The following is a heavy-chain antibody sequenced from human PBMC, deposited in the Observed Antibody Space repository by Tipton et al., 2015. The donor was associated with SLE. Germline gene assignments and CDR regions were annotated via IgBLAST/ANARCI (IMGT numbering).Heavy chain of an antibody. CDR3: ASDFERQLGMNF. V-gene: IGHV3-48*03. CDR2: ISSSGSTM. D-gene: IGHD6-13*01. Sequence: SLRLSCTASRFTFSSYEMNWVRQAPGKGLEWVSYISSSGSTMFYADSVKGRFTISRDNTRNSLYLQMHSLRVEDTAIYYCASDFERQLGMNFWGQGTLVTVSS. J-gene: IGHJ4*02. CDR1: RFTFSSYE.